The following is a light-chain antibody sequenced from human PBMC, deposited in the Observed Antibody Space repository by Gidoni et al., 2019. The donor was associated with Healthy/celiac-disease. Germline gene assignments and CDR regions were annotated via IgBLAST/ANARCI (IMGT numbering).Light chain of an antibody. Sequence: DIQMTQSPSTLSASVRDRVIITCRASQSISSWLAWYQRKPGKAPKLLIYKASSLESGVPSRFSGSGSGTEFTLTISSLQPDDFATYYCQQYNSYPWTFGQXTKVEIK. V-gene: IGKV1-5*03. CDR3: QQYNSYPWT. CDR2: KAS. CDR1: QSISSW. J-gene: IGKJ1*01.